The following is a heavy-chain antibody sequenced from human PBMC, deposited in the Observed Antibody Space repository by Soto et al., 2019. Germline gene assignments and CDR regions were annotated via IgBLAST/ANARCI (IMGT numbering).Heavy chain of an antibody. CDR3: ARDERGTCTGSSCDYFDY. V-gene: IGHV1-18*04. Sequence: QVQXVXSGTELXXXXXXVXVSCXXXGYXXXXYGXXXXXXXXXXXLELMAWTSGNNYNTNNADKFQGRVNLTTDTSTGTAYMELRSLTSDDTAVYYCARDERGTCTGSSCDYFDYWGQGTLIIVSS. D-gene: IGHD2-8*02. CDR2: TSGNNYNT. J-gene: IGHJ4*02. CDR1: GYXXXXYG.